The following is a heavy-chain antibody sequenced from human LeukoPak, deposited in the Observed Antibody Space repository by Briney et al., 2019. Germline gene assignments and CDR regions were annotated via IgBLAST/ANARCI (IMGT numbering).Heavy chain of an antibody. CDR2: INHSGST. CDR3: ASGVRFDP. CDR1: GGSFSGYY. D-gene: IGHD4/OR15-4a*01. V-gene: IGHV4-34*01. J-gene: IGHJ5*02. Sequence: SETLSLTCAVYGGSFSGYYWSWIRQPPGKGLEWIGEINHSGSTNYNPSLKSRVTISVDTSKNQFSLKLSSVTAADTAVYYCASGVRFDPWGQGTLVTVSS.